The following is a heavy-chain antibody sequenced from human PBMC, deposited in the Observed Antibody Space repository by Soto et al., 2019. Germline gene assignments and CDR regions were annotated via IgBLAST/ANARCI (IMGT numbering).Heavy chain of an antibody. CDR1: GYTFTGYY. Sequence: ASVKVSCKASGYTFTGYYMHWVRQAPGQGLEWMGWINPNSGGTNYAQKFQGWVTMTRDTSISTAYMELSRLRSDDTAVYYCARGHYTTVTTLYYYGMDVWGQGTTVTVSS. D-gene: IGHD4-17*01. CDR2: INPNSGGT. J-gene: IGHJ6*02. CDR3: ARGHYTTVTTLYYYGMDV. V-gene: IGHV1-2*04.